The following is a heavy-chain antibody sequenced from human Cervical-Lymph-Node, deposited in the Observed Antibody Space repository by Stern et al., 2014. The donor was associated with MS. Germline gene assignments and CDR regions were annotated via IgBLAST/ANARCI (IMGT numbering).Heavy chain of an antibody. D-gene: IGHD6-13*01. CDR2: IFSGGST. V-gene: IGHV3-53*01. CDR3: ARDVRSSWYRWFDP. Sequence: VQLVESGGGLIQPGGSLRLSCAASGFSVRSNYMSWVRQAPGQGLEWVSVIFSGGSTYYAGSVKGRFTISRDNSKNTVYLEMNSLRVEDTAVYYCARDVRSSWYRWFDPWGQGTLVTVSS. CDR1: GFSVRSNY. J-gene: IGHJ5*02.